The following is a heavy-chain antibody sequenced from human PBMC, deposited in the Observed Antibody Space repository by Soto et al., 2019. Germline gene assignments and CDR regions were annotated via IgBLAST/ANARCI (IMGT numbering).Heavy chain of an antibody. Sequence: SVKVSCKASGGTFSSYAISWVRQAPGQGLEWMGGIIPIFGTANYAQKFQGRVTITADESTSTAYMELSSLRSEDTAVYYCARDRGLQSSYYYYGMDVWGQGTTVTVSS. V-gene: IGHV1-69*13. CDR3: ARDRGLQSSYYYYGMDV. CDR1: GGTFSSYA. CDR2: IIPIFGTA. J-gene: IGHJ6*02. D-gene: IGHD4-4*01.